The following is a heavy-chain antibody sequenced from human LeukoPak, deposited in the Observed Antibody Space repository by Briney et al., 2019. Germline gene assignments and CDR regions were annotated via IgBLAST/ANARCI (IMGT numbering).Heavy chain of an antibody. D-gene: IGHD3-22*01. Sequence: SETLSLTCTVPGGSISSYYWSWIRQPPGKGLEWIGYIYYSGSTNYNPSLKSRVTISVDTSKNQFSLKLSSVTAADTAVYYCARSAYYYDSNRGSYFDYWGQGTLVTVSS. CDR1: GGSISSYY. CDR3: ARSAYYYDSNRGSYFDY. CDR2: IYYSGST. J-gene: IGHJ4*02. V-gene: IGHV4-59*08.